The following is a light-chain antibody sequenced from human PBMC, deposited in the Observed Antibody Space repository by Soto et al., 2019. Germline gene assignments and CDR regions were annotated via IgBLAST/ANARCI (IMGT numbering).Light chain of an antibody. J-gene: IGKJ1*01. V-gene: IGKV1-39*01. CDR1: QSISRY. Sequence: DIQMTQSPSSLSASDGDRITITCRASQSISRYLNWYQHKPGKAPKRLINAASSLERGVPSRFSGGGSGTDFTLNISSLQPDDFATYYCQQNYRATPWTFGHGTKVDIK. CDR2: AAS. CDR3: QQNYRATPWT.